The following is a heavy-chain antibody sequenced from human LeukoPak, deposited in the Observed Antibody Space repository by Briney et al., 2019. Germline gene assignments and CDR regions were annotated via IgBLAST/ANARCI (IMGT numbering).Heavy chain of an antibody. V-gene: IGHV3-30*02. CDR2: IRYDGSNK. CDR1: GFTFSSYG. CDR3: AKGGWFGELLWYFDY. D-gene: IGHD3-10*01. J-gene: IGHJ4*02. Sequence: GGSLRLSCAASGFTFSSYGMHWVRQAPGKGLEWVAFIRYDGSNKYYADSVKGRFTISRDNSKNTLYLQMNSLRAEDTAVYYCAKGGWFGELLWYFDYWGQGTLVTVSS.